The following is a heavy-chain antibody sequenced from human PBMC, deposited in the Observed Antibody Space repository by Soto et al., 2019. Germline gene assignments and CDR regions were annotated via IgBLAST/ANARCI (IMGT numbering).Heavy chain of an antibody. V-gene: IGHV3-7*01. Sequence: GGSLRLSCAASGFTFSSYWMSWVRQAPGKGLEWVANIKQDGSEKYYVDSVKGRFTISRDNAKNSLYLQMNSLRAEDTAVYYCARDDAVAELGIYYYYMDVWGKGTTVTISS. CDR2: IKQDGSEK. CDR1: GFTFSSYW. J-gene: IGHJ6*03. CDR3: ARDDAVAELGIYYYYMDV. D-gene: IGHD6-19*01.